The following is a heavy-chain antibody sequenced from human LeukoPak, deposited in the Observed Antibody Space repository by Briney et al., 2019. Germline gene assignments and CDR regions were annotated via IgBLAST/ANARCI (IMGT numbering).Heavy chain of an antibody. D-gene: IGHD3-3*01. CDR2: ISWDGGST. J-gene: IGHJ6*03. CDR3: AKDKEARWSGYYSYYYYMDV. Sequence: GGSLRLSCAASGFTFDDYTMHWVRQAPGKGLEWVSLISWDGGSTYYADSVKGRFTISRDNSKNSLYLQMNSLRTEDTALYYCAKDKEARWSGYYSYYYYMDVWGKGTTVTVSS. CDR1: GFTFDDYT. V-gene: IGHV3-43*01.